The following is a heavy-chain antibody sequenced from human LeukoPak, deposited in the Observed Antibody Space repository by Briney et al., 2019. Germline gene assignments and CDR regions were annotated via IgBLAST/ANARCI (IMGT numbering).Heavy chain of an antibody. CDR1: GFTFSSYE. D-gene: IGHD5-18*01. J-gene: IGHJ4*02. CDR3: ARGGYSYGPRAFDY. Sequence: GGPLRLPCAASGFTFSSYEMNWVRQAPGKGLEWVSYNSSSGSTIYYADSVKGRFTISRDNAKNSLYLQMNSLRAEDAAVYYCARGGYSYGPRAFDYWGQGTRVSVSS. V-gene: IGHV3-48*03. CDR2: NSSSGSTI.